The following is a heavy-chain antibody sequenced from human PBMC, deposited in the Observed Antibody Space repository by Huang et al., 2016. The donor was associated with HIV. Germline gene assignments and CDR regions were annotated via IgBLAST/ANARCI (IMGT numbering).Heavy chain of an antibody. CDR1: GGSFRNFA. CDR2: IIPTLGTA. V-gene: IGHV1-69*01. J-gene: IGHJ4*02. D-gene: IGHD3-22*01. CDR3: ATVDYYDTSGPQRGYFDN. Sequence: QVQLVQSGAEVKKPGSSVKVSCKASGGSFRNFAIGWVRQAPGQGLEWMGGIIPTLGTANYAQKFHGRVTMIADESTSTAYMELSSLRSEDTALYYCATVDYYDTSGPQRGYFDNWGQGTLVTVSS.